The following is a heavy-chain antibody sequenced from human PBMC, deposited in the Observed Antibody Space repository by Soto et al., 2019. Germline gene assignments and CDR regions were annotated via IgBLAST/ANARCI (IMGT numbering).Heavy chain of an antibody. Sequence: RGSLRLSCAASGFIFSTYAMSWVRQAPGKGLEWVSSISGSGGSTNYADSVRGRFTISRDNSRTTLSLQMHSLRAEDTAIYYCAKSLTMKVVVPDTFDVWGQGTMVTVSS. CDR3: AKSLTMKVVVPDTFDV. D-gene: IGHD3-22*01. V-gene: IGHV3-23*01. J-gene: IGHJ3*01. CDR2: ISGSGGST. CDR1: GFIFSTYA.